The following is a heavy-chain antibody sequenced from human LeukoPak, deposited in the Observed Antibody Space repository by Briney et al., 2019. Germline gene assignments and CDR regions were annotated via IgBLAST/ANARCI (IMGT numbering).Heavy chain of an antibody. Sequence: GGSLRLSCAASGFTFSSYSMNWVRQAPGKGLEWVSSISSSSSYIYYADSVKGRFTISRDNAKNSLYLQMNSLRAEDTAVYYCVRDGPSRWTPDYWGQGTLVTVSS. CDR1: GFTFSSYS. CDR2: ISSSSSYI. V-gene: IGHV3-21*01. CDR3: VRDGPSRWTPDY. D-gene: IGHD3/OR15-3a*01. J-gene: IGHJ4*02.